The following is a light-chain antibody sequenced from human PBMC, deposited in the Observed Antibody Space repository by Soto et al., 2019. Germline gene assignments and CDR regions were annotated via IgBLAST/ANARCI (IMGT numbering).Light chain of an antibody. CDR2: DAS. Sequence: EIVLTQSPGTLTLSPGERATLSCRASQSLGNTYLAWYQRKPGQAPRLLIYDASSRATDIPDRFSGSGAGTDFTLNISRLEPQDSAVYYCQQYGTLITFGQGTRLE. CDR3: QQYGTLIT. V-gene: IGKV3-20*01. CDR1: QSLGNTY. J-gene: IGKJ5*01.